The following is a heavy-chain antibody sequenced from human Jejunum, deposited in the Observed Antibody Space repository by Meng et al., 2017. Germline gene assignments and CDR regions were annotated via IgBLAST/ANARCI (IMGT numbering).Heavy chain of an antibody. CDR2: IYNSGDNT. Sequence: GESLKISCAASGFTFSSYAMSWVRQAPGKGLEWVSVIYNSGDNTYYADSVQGRFTSSRDNSKNMVYLQMNSLRAEDTAVYYCAKFGRVSSDYWGQGTLVTVSS. J-gene: IGHJ4*02. V-gene: IGHV3-23*05. D-gene: IGHD5-24*01. CDR3: AKFGRVSSDY. CDR1: GFTFSSYA.